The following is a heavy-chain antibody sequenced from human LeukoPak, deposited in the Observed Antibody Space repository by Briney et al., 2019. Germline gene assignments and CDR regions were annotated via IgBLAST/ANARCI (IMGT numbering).Heavy chain of an antibody. CDR2: ISGSGGST. Sequence: GGSLRLSCAASGFTFSSYAMSWVRQAPGKGLEWVSAISGSGGSTYYADSVKGRLIISRDNSRNTLYLQMNSLRAEDTAVYYCAKGYCFNGVRRLFDYWGQGTLVTVSS. CDR1: GFTFSSYA. D-gene: IGHD2-8*01. V-gene: IGHV3-23*01. CDR3: AKGYCFNGVRRLFDY. J-gene: IGHJ4*02.